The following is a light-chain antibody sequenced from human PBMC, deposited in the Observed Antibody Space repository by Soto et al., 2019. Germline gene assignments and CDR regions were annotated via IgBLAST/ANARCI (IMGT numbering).Light chain of an antibody. J-gene: IGKJ4*01. CDR1: QSVSNTY. CDR3: QQHGSSSLT. CDR2: GAS. Sequence: ETVLTQSPGTLSLSPGERATLSCRASQSVSNTYLAWYQQKPGQAPRLLIYGASSRATGIPDRFSGSGSGTDFTLTINRLEPEDFAVYFCQQHGSSSLTFGGGTKVDTK. V-gene: IGKV3-20*01.